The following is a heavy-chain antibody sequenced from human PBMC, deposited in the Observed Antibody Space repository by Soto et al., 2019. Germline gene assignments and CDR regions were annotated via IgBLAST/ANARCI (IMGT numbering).Heavy chain of an antibody. D-gene: IGHD2-21*01. J-gene: IGHJ6*02. V-gene: IGHV4-30-4*01. CDR3: ASYSLLYYKYGMDV. CDR1: GGSISSGDYY. CDR2: IYYSGST. Sequence: LSLTCTVSGGSISSGDYYWSWIRQPPGKGLEWIGYIYYSGSTYYNPSLKSRVTISVDTSKNQFSLKLSSVTAADTAVYYCASYSLLYYKYGMDVWGQGTTVTVSS.